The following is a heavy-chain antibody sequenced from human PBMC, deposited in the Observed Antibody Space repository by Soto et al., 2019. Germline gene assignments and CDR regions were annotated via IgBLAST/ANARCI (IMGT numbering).Heavy chain of an antibody. V-gene: IGHV4-59*01. CDR1: GGSISSYY. Sequence: PSETLSLTCTVSGGSISSYYWSWIRQPPGKGLEWIGYIYYSGSTNYNPSLKSRVTISVDTSKNQFSLKLSSVTAADTAVYYCARKKAHLSTIYGVVTPRDGMDVWGQGTTVTVSS. D-gene: IGHD3-3*01. J-gene: IGHJ6*02. CDR3: ARKKAHLSTIYGVVTPRDGMDV. CDR2: IYYSGST.